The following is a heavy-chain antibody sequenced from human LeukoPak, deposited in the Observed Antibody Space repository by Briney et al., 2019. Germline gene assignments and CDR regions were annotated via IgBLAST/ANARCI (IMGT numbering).Heavy chain of an antibody. J-gene: IGHJ6*02. Sequence: SETLSLTCTVSGGSISSSSYYWGWIRQPPGKGLEWIGSIYYSGSTYYNPSLKSRVTISVDTSKNQFSLKLSSVTAADTAVYYCARGEGYCSGGSCYGYYGMDVWGQGTTVTVSS. D-gene: IGHD2-15*01. V-gene: IGHV4-39*07. CDR1: GGSISSSSYY. CDR2: IYYSGST. CDR3: ARGEGYCSGGSCYGYYGMDV.